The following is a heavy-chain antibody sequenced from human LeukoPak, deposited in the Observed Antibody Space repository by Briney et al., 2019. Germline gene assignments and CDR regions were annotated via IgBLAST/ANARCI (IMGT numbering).Heavy chain of an antibody. CDR3: ARSVPDAFDI. CDR2: IYSGGST. V-gene: IGHV3-53*04. J-gene: IGHJ3*02. Sequence: PGGSLRLSCAASGFTVSSNYMSWVRRAPGKGLEWVSVIYSGGSTYYADSVKGRFTISRHNSKNTLYLQMNSLGAEDTAVYYCARSVPDAFDIWGQGTMVTVSS. CDR1: GFTVSSNY.